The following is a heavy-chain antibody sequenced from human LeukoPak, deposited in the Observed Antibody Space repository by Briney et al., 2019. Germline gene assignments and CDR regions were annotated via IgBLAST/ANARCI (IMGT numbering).Heavy chain of an antibody. J-gene: IGHJ4*03. V-gene: IGHV3-7*01. CDR3: AKQPDKGYSYGYWGYFDY. CDR1: GFTFSSYW. D-gene: IGHD5-18*01. Sequence: GGSLRLSCAASGFTFSSYWMSWVRQAPGKGLEWVANIKQDGSEKYYVDSVKGRFTVSRDNAKNSLYLQMNSLSAEDTAVYYCAKQPDKGYSYGYWGYFDYWGQGTLVTVSS. CDR2: IKQDGSEK.